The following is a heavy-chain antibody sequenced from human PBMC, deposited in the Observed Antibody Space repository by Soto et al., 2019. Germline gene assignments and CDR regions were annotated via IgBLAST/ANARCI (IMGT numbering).Heavy chain of an antibody. Sequence: ASVKVSCKASGYTFTSYDINCVRQATGQGLEWMGWTNPNSGNTGYAQKFEGRVTMTRNTSISTANMEVRSLRSEDTAVYYCARDHYGDYVNAFDIWGQGTMVTVSS. CDR1: GYTFTSYD. J-gene: IGHJ3*02. D-gene: IGHD4-17*01. V-gene: IGHV1-8*01. CDR3: ARDHYGDYVNAFDI. CDR2: TNPNSGNT.